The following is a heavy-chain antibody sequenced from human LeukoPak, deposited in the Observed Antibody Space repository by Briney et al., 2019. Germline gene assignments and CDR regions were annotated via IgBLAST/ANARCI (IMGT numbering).Heavy chain of an antibody. CDR2: IRYDGSNK. Sequence: GGSLRLSCAASGFTFSSYGMHWVRQAPGKGLEWVAFIRYDGSNKYYADSVKGRFTISRDNSKNTVYFEMNSLRAEDTAVYYCAKVGSLYYYYMDVWGKGTTVTVSS. CDR3: AKVGSLYYYYMDV. D-gene: IGHD6-13*01. V-gene: IGHV3-30*02. CDR1: GFTFSSYG. J-gene: IGHJ6*03.